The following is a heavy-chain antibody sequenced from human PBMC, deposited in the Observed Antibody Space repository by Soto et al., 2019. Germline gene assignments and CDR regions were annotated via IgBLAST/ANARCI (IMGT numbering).Heavy chain of an antibody. Sequence: EVQLLESGGGLVQPGGSLRLSCAASGFTLSSYAMSRVRQAPGKGLEWVSAISASGGSTYYADSVKGRFTISRDNSKNTLYLQMNSLRAEDTAVYYCAKQWFGELYYALLDYWGQGTLVTVSS. V-gene: IGHV3-23*01. CDR1: GFTLSSYA. CDR2: ISASGGST. D-gene: IGHD3-10*01. J-gene: IGHJ4*02. CDR3: AKQWFGELYYALLDY.